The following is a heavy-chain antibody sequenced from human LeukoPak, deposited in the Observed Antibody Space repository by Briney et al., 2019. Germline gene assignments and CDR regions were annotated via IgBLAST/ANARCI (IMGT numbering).Heavy chain of an antibody. CDR2: IYYSGST. J-gene: IGHJ4*02. CDR1: GGSISSSIYY. CDR3: ARDGGIAARYPFGY. Sequence: SSETLSLTCTVSGGSISSSIYYWGWIRQPPGKGLEWIGSIYYSGSTYYNPSLKSRVTISVDTSKNQFSLKLSSVTAADTAVYYCARDGGIAARYPFGYWGQETLVTVSS. D-gene: IGHD6-6*01. V-gene: IGHV4-39*07.